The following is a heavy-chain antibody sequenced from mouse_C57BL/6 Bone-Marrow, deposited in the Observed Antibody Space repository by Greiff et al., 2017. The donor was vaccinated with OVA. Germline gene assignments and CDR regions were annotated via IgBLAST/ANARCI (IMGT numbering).Heavy chain of an antibody. D-gene: IGHD3-1*01. V-gene: IGHV1-64*01. CDR3: ASFFTARGTRGVYYAMDY. J-gene: IGHJ4*01. Sequence: QVQLKQPGAELVKPGASVKLSCKASGYTFTSYWMHWVKQRPGQGLEWIGMIHPNSGSTNYNEKFKSKATLTVDKSSSTAYMQLSSLTSEDSAVYYCASFFTARGTRGVYYAMDYWGQGTSVTVSS. CDR2: IHPNSGST. CDR1: GYTFTSYW.